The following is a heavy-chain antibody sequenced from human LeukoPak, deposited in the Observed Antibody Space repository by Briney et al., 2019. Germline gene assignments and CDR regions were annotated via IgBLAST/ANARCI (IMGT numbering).Heavy chain of an antibody. V-gene: IGHV3-30*18. CDR1: GFTFIGYG. CDR2: ISYDGSNQ. Sequence: GGSLRLSCAASGFTFIGYGMHWVRQATGEGLEWVVGISYDGSNQYYTDSVKGRFTISRDNSKNTLYLQMNSLRPEDTAVYYCAKPRGGDSWAFDFWGQGTMVTVSS. J-gene: IGHJ3*01. CDR3: AKPRGGDSWAFDF. D-gene: IGHD2-21*02.